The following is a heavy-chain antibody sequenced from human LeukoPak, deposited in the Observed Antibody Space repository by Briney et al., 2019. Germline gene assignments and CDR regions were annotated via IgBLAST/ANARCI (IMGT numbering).Heavy chain of an antibody. J-gene: IGHJ5*02. V-gene: IGHV4-39*07. CDR1: GGSISSSSYY. D-gene: IGHD3-10*01. Sequence: KSSETLSLTCTVSGGSISSSSYYWGWIRQPPGKGLEWIGSIYYSGSTYYNPSLKSRVTISVDTSKNQFSLKLSSVTAADTAVYYCARFRGSGSYWSWFDPWGQGTLVTVSS. CDR3: ARFRGSGSYWSWFDP. CDR2: IYYSGST.